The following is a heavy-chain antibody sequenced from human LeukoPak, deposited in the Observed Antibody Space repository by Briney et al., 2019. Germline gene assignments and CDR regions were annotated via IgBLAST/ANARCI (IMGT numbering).Heavy chain of an antibody. CDR2: ISYDGSNK. CDR3: AKGPSWELFFDY. CDR1: GFTFSSYG. J-gene: IGHJ4*02. Sequence: GSLRLSCAASGFTFSSYGMHWVRQAPGKGLEWVAVISYDGSNKYYADSVKGRFTISRDNSKNTLYLQMNSLRAEDTAVYYCAKGPSWELFFDYWGQGTLVTVS. V-gene: IGHV3-30*18. D-gene: IGHD1-26*01.